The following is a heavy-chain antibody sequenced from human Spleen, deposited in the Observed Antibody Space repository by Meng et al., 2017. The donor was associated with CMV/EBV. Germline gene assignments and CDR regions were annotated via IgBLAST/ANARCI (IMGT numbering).Heavy chain of an antibody. Sequence: GSLRLSCAVYGGSFSGYYWSWIRQPPGKGLEWIGEINHSGSTNYNPSLKSRVTISVDTSKNQFSLKLSSVTAADTAVYYCAREEYSSSSGGDYWGQGTLVTVSS. V-gene: IGHV4-34*01. D-gene: IGHD6-6*01. J-gene: IGHJ4*02. CDR3: AREEYSSSSGGDY. CDR1: GGSFSGYY. CDR2: INHSGST.